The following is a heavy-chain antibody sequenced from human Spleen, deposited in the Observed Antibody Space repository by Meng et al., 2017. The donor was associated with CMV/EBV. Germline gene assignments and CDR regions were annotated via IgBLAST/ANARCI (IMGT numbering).Heavy chain of an antibody. J-gene: IGHJ4*02. CDR2: ISTSGGST. D-gene: IGHD6-13*01. Sequence: GGSLRLSCAASGFTFSTYSMNWVRQAPGQGLEWVSTISTSGGSTYYADSVRGRFTISRDNSRNTLYLHIHSLRGEDTAVYFCAKDRERAYSSTCFDYWGQGTLVTVSS. CDR1: GFTFSTYS. CDR3: AKDRERAYSSTCFDY. V-gene: IGHV3-23*01.